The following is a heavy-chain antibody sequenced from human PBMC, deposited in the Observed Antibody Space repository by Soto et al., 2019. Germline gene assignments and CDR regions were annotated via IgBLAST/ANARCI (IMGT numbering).Heavy chain of an antibody. V-gene: IGHV1-58*01. J-gene: IGHJ6*02. CDR3: AAEKVSTGTTDYYYGMDV. CDR1: GFTFTSSA. Sequence: QMQLVQSGPEVKKPGTSVKVSCKASGFTFTSSAVQWVRQARGQRLEWIGWIVVGSGNTNYAQKFQERVTITRDMSKSTAYMELSSLRSEDTAVYYCAAEKVSTGTTDYYYGMDVWGQGTTVTVSS. CDR2: IVVGSGNT. D-gene: IGHD1-7*01.